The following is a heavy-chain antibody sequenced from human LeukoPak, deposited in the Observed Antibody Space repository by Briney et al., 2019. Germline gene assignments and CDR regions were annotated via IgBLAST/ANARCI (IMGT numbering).Heavy chain of an antibody. CDR2: IYTSGST. V-gene: IGHV4-4*07. CDR3: ARANVSDSSDWPPSWWFDP. J-gene: IGHJ5*02. CDR1: GGSISSYY. Sequence: SETLSLTCTVSGGSISSYYWSWLRQPAGKGLEWIGRIYTSGSTNYNPSLKSRVTMSVDTSKNQFSLKLSSVTDADTAVYYCARANVSDSSDWPPSWWFDPWGQGTLVTVSS. D-gene: IGHD6-19*01.